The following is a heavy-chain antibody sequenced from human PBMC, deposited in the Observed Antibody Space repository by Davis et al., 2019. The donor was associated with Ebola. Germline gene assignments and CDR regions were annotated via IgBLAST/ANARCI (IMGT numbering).Heavy chain of an antibody. J-gene: IGHJ4*02. V-gene: IGHV3-7*01. Sequence: GGSLRLSCAASGFTFSTYWMTWVRQAPGKGLEWVANVNLDGSEIYSVDSVKGRFTISRDNTKNSLFLQMDSLRADDTAVYYYARLGDDYWGQGTLVTVSS. CDR3: ARLGDDY. D-gene: IGHD3-16*01. CDR2: VNLDGSEI. CDR1: GFTFSTYW.